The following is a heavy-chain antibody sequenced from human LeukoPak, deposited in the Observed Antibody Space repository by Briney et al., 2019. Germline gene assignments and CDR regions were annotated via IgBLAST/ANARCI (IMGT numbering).Heavy chain of an antibody. V-gene: IGHV4-59*01. D-gene: IGHD6-6*01. Sequence: SETLSLTCSVSADHLRDYYWNWVRQSPEKGLEWIGYVYYSGNTDYNPSLQSRVAISVDTSNNQFSLKLSSVTAADTAVYYCARGYDSSFQNWFDPWGQGTLVTVSS. CDR1: ADHLRDYY. CDR3: ARGYDSSFQNWFDP. J-gene: IGHJ5*02. CDR2: VYYSGNT.